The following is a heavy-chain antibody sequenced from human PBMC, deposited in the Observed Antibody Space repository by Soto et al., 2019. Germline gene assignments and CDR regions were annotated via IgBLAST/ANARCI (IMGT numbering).Heavy chain of an antibody. V-gene: IGHV3-53*01. CDR3: ARDRVESGYPEYFQH. CDR1: GFTVSSNY. J-gene: IGHJ1*01. D-gene: IGHD3-22*01. CDR2: IYSGGST. Sequence: EVQLVESGGGLIQPGGSLRLSCAASGFTVSSNYMSWVRQAPGKGLEWGSVIYSGGSTYYADSVKGRFTISRDNSENTLYLQMNSLRAEDTAVYYCARDRVESGYPEYFQHWGQGTLVTVSS.